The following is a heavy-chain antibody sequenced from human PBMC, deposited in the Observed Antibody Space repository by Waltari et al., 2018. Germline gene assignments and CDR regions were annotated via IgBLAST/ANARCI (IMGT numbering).Heavy chain of an antibody. Sequence: QVQLQESGPGLVKPSETLSLTCTVSGGSISSHYWSWIRQPPGKGLEWIGYIYYSGSTNYNPSLKSRVTISVDTSKNQFSLKLSSVTAADTAVYYCARHFSRHLLEWGRYMDVWGKGTTVTVSS. V-gene: IGHV4-59*11. CDR3: ARHFSRHLLEWGRYMDV. CDR1: GGSISSHY. CDR2: IYYSGST. D-gene: IGHD3-3*01. J-gene: IGHJ6*03.